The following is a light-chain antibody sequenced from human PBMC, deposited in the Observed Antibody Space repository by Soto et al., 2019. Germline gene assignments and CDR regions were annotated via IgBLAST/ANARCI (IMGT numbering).Light chain of an antibody. CDR2: AAS. CDR3: QQSYSTLFT. V-gene: IGKV1-39*01. Sequence: DIQMTQSPSSLSASVGDRVTITCRASQSISSYLNWYQQKPGKAPNLLIYAASSLQSGVPSRFSGSGSGTDFTLTISSLQPEDFANYYCQQSYSTLFTFGPGTKVDIK. J-gene: IGKJ3*01. CDR1: QSISSY.